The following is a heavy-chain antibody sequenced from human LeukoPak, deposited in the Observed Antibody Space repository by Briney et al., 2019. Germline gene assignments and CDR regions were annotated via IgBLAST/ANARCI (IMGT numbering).Heavy chain of an antibody. Sequence: PSETLSLTCAVSGYSISSGYYWGWIRQPPGKGLEWIGRIYTSGSTNYNPSLKSRVTISVDTSKNQFSLKLSPVTAADTAVYYCAATPDFSGYDSHFDYWGQGTLVTVSS. CDR2: IYTSGST. D-gene: IGHD5-12*01. V-gene: IGHV4-38-2*01. J-gene: IGHJ4*02. CDR3: AATPDFSGYDSHFDY. CDR1: GYSISSGYY.